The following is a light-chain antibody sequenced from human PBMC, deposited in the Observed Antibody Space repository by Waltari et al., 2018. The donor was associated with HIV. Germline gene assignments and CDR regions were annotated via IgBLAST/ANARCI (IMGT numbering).Light chain of an antibody. Sequence: QSALTQPASVSGSPGQSITISCTGTSSDVGGYNLVSWYQQHPGKAPKLMIYEVSKRPSVVSNRFSGSKSGNTASLTISGLQAEEEADYYCCAYAGSTTYVIFGGGTKLTVL. CDR1: SSDVGGYNL. CDR3: CAYAGSTTYVI. CDR2: EVS. J-gene: IGLJ2*01. V-gene: IGLV2-23*02.